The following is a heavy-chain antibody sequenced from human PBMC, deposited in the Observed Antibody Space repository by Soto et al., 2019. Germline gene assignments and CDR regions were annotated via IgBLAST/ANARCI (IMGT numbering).Heavy chain of an antibody. J-gene: IGHJ4*02. D-gene: IGHD3-22*01. CDR1: GFNFNIHA. CDR3: ARDLIGYYQYYFDY. CDR2: IWYDGSNK. V-gene: IGHV3-33*08. Sequence: PGGSLRLSCAAPGFNFNIHALHWIRQAPGKGLEWVAVIWYDGSNKYYADSVKGRFTISRDNSKNTLYLQMNSLRAEDTAVYYCARDLIGYYQYYFDYWGQATLVTVSS.